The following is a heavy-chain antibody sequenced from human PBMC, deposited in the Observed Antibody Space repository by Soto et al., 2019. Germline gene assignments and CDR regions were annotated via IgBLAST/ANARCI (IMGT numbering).Heavy chain of an antibody. CDR3: ARDRAYSSTWPTRDYYYGMDV. J-gene: IGHJ6*02. Sequence: SQTLSLTCVISGDSVSSNSAAWNWIRQSPSRGLEWLGRTYYRSKWYNDYAVSVKSRITISPDTSKNQFSLQLNSVTPEDTAVYYCARDRAYSSTWPTRDYYYGMDVWGQGTTVTVSS. CDR1: GDSVSSNSAA. D-gene: IGHD6-13*01. V-gene: IGHV6-1*01. CDR2: TYYRSKWYN.